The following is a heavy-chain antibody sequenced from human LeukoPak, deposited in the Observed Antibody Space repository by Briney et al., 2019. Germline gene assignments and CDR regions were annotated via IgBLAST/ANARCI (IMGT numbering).Heavy chain of an antibody. CDR3: ARAHEEIGYMFYFDC. CDR2: IKQDGSEK. J-gene: IGHJ4*02. D-gene: IGHD5-24*01. V-gene: IGHV3-7*01. Sequence: GGSLRLSCAASGFTFSSYWMSWVRQAPGKGLEWVANIKQDGSEKYYVDSVKGRFTISRDNAKNSLYLQMNSLRAEDTAVYYCARAHEEIGYMFYFDCWGQGTLVTVSS. CDR1: GFTFSSYW.